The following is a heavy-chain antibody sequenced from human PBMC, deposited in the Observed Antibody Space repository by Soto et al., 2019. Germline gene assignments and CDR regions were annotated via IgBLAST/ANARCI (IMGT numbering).Heavy chain of an antibody. J-gene: IGHJ6*02. CDR1: GYTLTTFF. D-gene: IGHD1-26*01. CDR3: VRDVIVVGVTGGMDV. CDR2: INPGYPATRST. Sequence: GASVKVSCKASGYTLTTFFMDWLRQGAGQGLEWMGGINPGYPATRSTTYAQKVQGSITVTTATSTSTVYMGLSRLRSDDTAVYYSVRDVIVVGVTGGMDVWGQGTPVTV. V-gene: IGHV1-46*01.